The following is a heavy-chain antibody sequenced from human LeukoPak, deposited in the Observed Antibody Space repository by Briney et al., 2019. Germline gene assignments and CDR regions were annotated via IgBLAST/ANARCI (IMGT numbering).Heavy chain of an antibody. CDR3: ARDSNVEYGSGWYAGY. CDR1: GYTFTDYG. J-gene: IGHJ4*02. V-gene: IGHV1-18*01. Sequence: ASVKVSCKASGYTFTDYGISWVRQAPGQGLEWMGWISVYNGNINYAQKFQGRVTMTTDTSTNTAYMELRSLRSDDTAVYYCARDSNVEYGSGWYAGYWGQGTLVTVSS. D-gene: IGHD6-19*01. CDR2: ISVYNGNI.